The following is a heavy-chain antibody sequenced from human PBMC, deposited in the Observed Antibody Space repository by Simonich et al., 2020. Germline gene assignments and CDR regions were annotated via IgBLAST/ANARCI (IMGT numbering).Heavy chain of an antibody. CDR2: MNPNMAKP. Sequence: QLHLVQSGAEVKKPGASVKVSCKASGYTFTSYDIYWVRQATGQGLAWLGWMNPNMAKPGYTQKVPGRVTITRNTSISTAYMEQSSLRSEDTAVYYCARSRYCTNGVCYNWFDPWGQGTLVTVSS. D-gene: IGHD2-8*01. CDR1: GYTFTSYD. V-gene: IGHV1-8*03. J-gene: IGHJ5*02. CDR3: ARSRYCTNGVCYNWFDP.